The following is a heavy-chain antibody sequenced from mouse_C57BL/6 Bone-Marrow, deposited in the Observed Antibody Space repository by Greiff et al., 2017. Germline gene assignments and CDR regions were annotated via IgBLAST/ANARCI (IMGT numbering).Heavy chain of an antibody. V-gene: IGHV1-26*01. Sequence: VQLQQSGPELVKPGASVKISCKASGYTFTDYYMNWVKQSHGKSLEWIGDINPNNGGTSYNQKFKGKATLTVDKSSSTAYMELRSLTSEDSAVYYCASDVGNFDYWGQGTTLTVSS. J-gene: IGHJ2*01. D-gene: IGHD2-3*01. CDR1: GYTFTDYY. CDR3: ASDVGNFDY. CDR2: INPNNGGT.